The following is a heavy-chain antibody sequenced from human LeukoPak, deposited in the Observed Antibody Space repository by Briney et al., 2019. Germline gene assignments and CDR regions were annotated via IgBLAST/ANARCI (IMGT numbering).Heavy chain of an antibody. D-gene: IGHD6-19*01. Sequence: SETLSLTCTVSGGSISSGSYYWSWIRQPPGKGLEWIGYIYYSGSTNYNPSLKSRVTISVDTSKNQFSLKLSSVTAADTAVYYCAGSPLNDAFDIWGQGTMVTVSS. J-gene: IGHJ3*02. V-gene: IGHV4-61*01. CDR2: IYYSGST. CDR3: AGSPLNDAFDI. CDR1: GGSISSGSYY.